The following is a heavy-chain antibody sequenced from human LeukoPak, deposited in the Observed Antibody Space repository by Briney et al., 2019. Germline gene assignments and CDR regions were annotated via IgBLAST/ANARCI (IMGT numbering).Heavy chain of an antibody. CDR2: IRYDGSIR. CDR1: GFIFSNYG. J-gene: IGHJ4*02. V-gene: IGHV3-30*02. Sequence: GGSLRLSCAASGFIFSNYGMHWVRQAPGKGLEWVAFIRYDGSIRYYIDSVKGRFTISRDNSKNTLYLQMNSLRAEDTAVYYCARDFEISSGWGQGTLVTVSS. CDR3: ARDFEISSG. D-gene: IGHD6-19*01.